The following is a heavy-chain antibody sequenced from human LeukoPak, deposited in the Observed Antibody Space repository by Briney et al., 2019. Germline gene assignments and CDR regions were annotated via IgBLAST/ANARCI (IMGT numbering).Heavy chain of an antibody. CDR3: ARGLGSYDSSELTWPMISF. D-gene: IGHD3-22*01. J-gene: IGHJ4*02. CDR1: GYTFTSYE. Sequence: ASVKVSCKASGYTFTSYEISWVRQATGHGLEWMGWMNPDSGDTAYAQKFQGRIIMTRSTSITTAYMELSSLRSEDTAVYYCARGLGSYDSSELTWPMISFWGQGTQVTVSS. CDR2: MNPDSGDT. V-gene: IGHV1-8*01.